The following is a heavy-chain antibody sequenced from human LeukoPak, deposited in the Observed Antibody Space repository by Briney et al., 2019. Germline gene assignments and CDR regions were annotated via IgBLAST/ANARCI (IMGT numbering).Heavy chain of an antibody. J-gene: IGHJ4*02. CDR1: GGTFSSYA. D-gene: IGHD3-3*01. Sequence: SVKVSCKASGGTFSSYAISWVRQAPGQGLEWMGRIIPIFGTANYAQKFQGRVTITTDESTSTAYMELSSLKSEDTAVYYCARSGIPNYDFWSGPFDYWGQGTLVTVSS. CDR2: IIPIFGTA. V-gene: IGHV1-69*05. CDR3: ARSGIPNYDFWSGPFDY.